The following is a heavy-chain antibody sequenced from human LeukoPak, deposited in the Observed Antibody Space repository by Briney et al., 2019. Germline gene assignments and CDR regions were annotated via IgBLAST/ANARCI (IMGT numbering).Heavy chain of an antibody. Sequence: PSETLSLTCTVSGGSISSYYWSWIRQPAGKGLEWIGRIYTSGSTNYNPSLKSRVTMSVDTSKNQFSLKLSSVTAADTAVYYCASTIRYGDYGYSSGLFDYWGQGTLVTVSS. CDR1: GGSISSYY. J-gene: IGHJ4*02. CDR2: IYTSGST. D-gene: IGHD4-17*01. CDR3: ASTIRYGDYGYSSGLFDY. V-gene: IGHV4-4*07.